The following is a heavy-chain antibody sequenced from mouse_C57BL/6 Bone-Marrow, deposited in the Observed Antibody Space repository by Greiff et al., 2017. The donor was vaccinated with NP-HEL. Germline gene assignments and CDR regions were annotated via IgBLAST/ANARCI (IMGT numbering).Heavy chain of an antibody. V-gene: IGHV1-15*01. Sequence: VQRKESGAELVRPGASVTLSCKASGYTFTDYEMHWVKQTPVHGLEWIGAIDPETGGTAYNQKFKGKAILTADKSSSTAYMELRSLTSEDSAVYYCTRRGYWGQGTLVTVSA. CDR2: IDPETGGT. CDR3: TRRGY. J-gene: IGHJ3*01. CDR1: GYTFTDYE.